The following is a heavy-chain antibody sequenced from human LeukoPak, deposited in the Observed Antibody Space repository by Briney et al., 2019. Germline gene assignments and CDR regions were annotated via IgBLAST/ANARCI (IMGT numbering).Heavy chain of an antibody. D-gene: IGHD6-13*01. CDR1: GGSISSSSYY. Sequence: SETLSLTCTVSGGSISSSSYYWGWIRQPPGKGLEWIGSIYYSGSTYYNPSLKSRVTISVDTSKNQFSLKLSSVTAADTAVYYCAREGEAAAGTRWFDPWGQGTLVTVSS. V-gene: IGHV4-39*07. J-gene: IGHJ5*02. CDR3: AREGEAAAGTRWFDP. CDR2: IYYSGST.